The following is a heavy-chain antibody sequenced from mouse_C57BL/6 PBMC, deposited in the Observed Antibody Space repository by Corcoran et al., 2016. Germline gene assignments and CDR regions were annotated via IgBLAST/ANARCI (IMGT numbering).Heavy chain of an antibody. CDR2: IYPGSGNT. D-gene: IGHD2-5*01. Sequence: QVQLQQSGPELVKPGASVKISCKASGYSFTSYYIHWVKQRPGQGLEWIGWIYPGSGNTKYNEKFKGKATLTAYTSSSTAYMQLSSLTSEDSAVYYCAREAYYSNSWVAYWGQGTLVTVSA. CDR1: GYSFTSYY. CDR3: AREAYYSNSWVAY. V-gene: IGHV1-66*01. J-gene: IGHJ3*01.